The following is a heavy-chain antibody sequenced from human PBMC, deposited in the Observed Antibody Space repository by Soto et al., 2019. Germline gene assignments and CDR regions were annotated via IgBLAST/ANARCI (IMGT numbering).Heavy chain of an antibody. Sequence: SETLSLTCAVSGGSISSSNWWSWVRQPPGKGLEWIGEIYHSGSTNYNPSLKSRVTISVDKSKNQFSLKLSSVTAADTAVYYCARKGYCYDSSGYFDIWGQGTMVTVSS. CDR2: IYHSGST. CDR1: GGSISSSNW. D-gene: IGHD3-22*01. J-gene: IGHJ3*02. CDR3: ARKGYCYDSSGYFDI. V-gene: IGHV4-4*02.